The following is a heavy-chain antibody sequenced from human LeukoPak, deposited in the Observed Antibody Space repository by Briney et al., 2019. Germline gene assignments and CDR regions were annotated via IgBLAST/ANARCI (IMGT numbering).Heavy chain of an antibody. CDR3: ARARVYSSSSAPKGFDF. D-gene: IGHD6-6*01. V-gene: IGHV5-51*01. CDR2: ISPADSDT. J-gene: IGHJ4*02. Sequence: GESLKISCKGSGYSFTSYWIGWVRQMPGKGLEWMGIISPADSDTRYSPSFQGQVTISADKSISTAYLQWSSLKASDTAMYYCARARVYSSSSAPKGFDFWGQGTLVTVSS. CDR1: GYSFTSYW.